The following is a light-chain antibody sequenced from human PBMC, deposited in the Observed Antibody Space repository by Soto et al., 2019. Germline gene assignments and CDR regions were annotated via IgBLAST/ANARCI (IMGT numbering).Light chain of an antibody. CDR2: EAS. CDR1: HRIRSR. V-gene: IGKV1-5*01. CDR3: EQDQRYGT. J-gene: IGKJ1*01. Sequence: DLQITQSRSTLYVSVGDRVTNRCRAPHRIRSRLAWFQQKPGKAPKLPFYEASSLESGVPQRFSGRGSGTEITLTISSLQTDEFLPYISEQDQRYGTFGEGTKV.